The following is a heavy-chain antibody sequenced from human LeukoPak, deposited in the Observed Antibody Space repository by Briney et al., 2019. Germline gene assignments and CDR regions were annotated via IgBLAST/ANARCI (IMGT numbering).Heavy chain of an antibody. J-gene: IGHJ4*02. CDR2: ISWNSGSI. CDR1: GFTFDDYA. D-gene: IGHD3/OR15-3a*01. CDR3: AKDISLRGLVIAPFDY. V-gene: IGHV3-9*01. Sequence: RSGGSLRPSCAASGFTFDDYAMHWVRQAPGKGLEWVSGISWNSGSIGYADSVKGRFTISRDNAKNSLYLQMNSLRAEDTALYYCAKDISLRGLVIAPFDYWGQGTLVTVSS.